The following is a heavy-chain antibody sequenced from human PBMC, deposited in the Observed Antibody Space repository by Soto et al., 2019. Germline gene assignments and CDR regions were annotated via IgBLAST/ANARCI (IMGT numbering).Heavy chain of an antibody. Sequence: PSETLSLTCAFYGGSFSGYYWSWIRQPPGKGLEWIGEINHSGSTNYNPSLKSRVTISVDTSKNQFSLKLSSVTAADTAVYYCARYIHLGELSTLCYFDYWGQGTLVTVSS. CDR2: INHSGST. J-gene: IGHJ4*02. D-gene: IGHD3-16*02. V-gene: IGHV4-34*01. CDR3: ARYIHLGELSTLCYFDY. CDR1: GGSFSGYY.